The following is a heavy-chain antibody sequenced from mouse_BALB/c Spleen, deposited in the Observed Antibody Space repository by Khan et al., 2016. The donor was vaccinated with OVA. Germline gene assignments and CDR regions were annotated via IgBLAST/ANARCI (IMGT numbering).Heavy chain of an antibody. D-gene: IGHD1-1*01. J-gene: IGHJ2*01. CDR1: GYSITSGYA. Sequence: VQLKQSGPGLVKPSQSLSLTCTVTGYSITSGYAWNWIRQFPGNKLEWMGYISYSGVTSYTPSLKSRTSITRDTSKNQFFLQLNSVTTEDTATYYCGRGNYYGYYFDYWGQGTTLTGAS. V-gene: IGHV3-2*02. CDR2: ISYSGVT. CDR3: GRGNYYGYYFDY.